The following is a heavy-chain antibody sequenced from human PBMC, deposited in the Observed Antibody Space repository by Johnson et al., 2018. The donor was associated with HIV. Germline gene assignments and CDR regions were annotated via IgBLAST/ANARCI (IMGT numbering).Heavy chain of an antibody. V-gene: IGHV3-NL1*01. CDR2: IYSGGST. CDR1: GFTFSSYA. D-gene: IGHD4-11*01. J-gene: IGHJ3*01. Sequence: QVQLVESGGGVVQPGRSLRLSCAASGFTFSSYAMHWVRQAPGKGLEWVAVIYSGGSTNYADSLKGRFTISRDNSKNTLYLQMNSLRGGDTAVYYCARDLGLPENAFDLWGRGTMVTVSS. CDR3: ARDLGLPENAFDL.